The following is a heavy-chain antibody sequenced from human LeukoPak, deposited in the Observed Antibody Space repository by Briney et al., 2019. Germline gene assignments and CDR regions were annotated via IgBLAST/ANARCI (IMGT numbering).Heavy chain of an antibody. CDR2: IYHSGST. CDR3: ARFGEYYYDSSGYYYEPYYFDY. CDR1: GYSISSGYY. D-gene: IGHD3-22*01. J-gene: IGHJ4*02. Sequence: PSETLSLTCAVSGYSISSGYYWGWIRQPPGKGLEWIGSIYHSGSTYYNPSLKSRVTISVDTSKSQFSLKLSSMTAADTAVYYCARFGEYYYDSSGYYYEPYYFDYWGQGTLVTVSS. V-gene: IGHV4-38-2*01.